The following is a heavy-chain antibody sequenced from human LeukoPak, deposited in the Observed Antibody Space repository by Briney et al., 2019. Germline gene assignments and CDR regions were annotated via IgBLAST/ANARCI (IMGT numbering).Heavy chain of an antibody. J-gene: IGHJ4*02. CDR1: GFTFSSYG. Sequence: SGGSLRLSCAASGFTFSSYGMHWVRQAPGKGLEWVAFIRYDGSNKYYADSVKGRFTISRDNSKNTLYLQMNSLRAEDTAVYYYAKDGVSAFDYWGQGTLVTVSS. CDR2: IRYDGSNK. D-gene: IGHD6-13*01. CDR3: AKDGVSAFDY. V-gene: IGHV3-30*02.